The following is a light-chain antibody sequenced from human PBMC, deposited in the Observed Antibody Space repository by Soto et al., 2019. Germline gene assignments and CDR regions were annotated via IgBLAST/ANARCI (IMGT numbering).Light chain of an antibody. J-gene: IGLJ3*02. CDR3: SSYTSRNTWV. CDR2: EVS. Sequence: QSALTQPASVSGSPGQSITISCTGSSSDVGGYNHVSWYQQHPGEAPKLMIYEVSNWPSGASNRFSGSKSGNTASLTISGLQAEDEADYYCSSYTSRNTWVFGGGTKVTVL. CDR1: SSDVGGYNH. V-gene: IGLV2-14*01.